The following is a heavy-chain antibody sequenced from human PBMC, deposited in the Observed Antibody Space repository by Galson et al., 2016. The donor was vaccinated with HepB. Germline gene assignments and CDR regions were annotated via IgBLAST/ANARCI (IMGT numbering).Heavy chain of an antibody. Sequence: TLSLTCTVSGDSITSGSYHYWSWIRQPVGKGLEWVGLMYTSGSTNYNPPLKGRVTISLDTSKNQVSLKLKSVTAADTAIYYCARRRLMGNAINHSQLNWLDPWGQGTLVTVSS. D-gene: IGHD2-8*01. CDR3: ARRRLMGNAINHSQLNWLDP. CDR1: GDSITSGSYHY. CDR2: MYTSGST. V-gene: IGHV4-61*02. J-gene: IGHJ5*02.